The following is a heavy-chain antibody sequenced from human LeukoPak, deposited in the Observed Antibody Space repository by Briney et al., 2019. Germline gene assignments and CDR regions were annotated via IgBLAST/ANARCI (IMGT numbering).Heavy chain of an antibody. Sequence: GETLKISFKGSGYSFTSYWIGWVRQMPGKGLEWMGIIYPGDSDTRYSPSFQGQVTISADKSISTAYLQWSSLKASDTAMYYCARSTLGYCSSTSCYPDAFDIWGQGTMVTVSS. V-gene: IGHV5-51*01. CDR3: ARSTLGYCSSTSCYPDAFDI. J-gene: IGHJ3*02. D-gene: IGHD2-2*01. CDR2: IYPGDSDT. CDR1: GYSFTSYW.